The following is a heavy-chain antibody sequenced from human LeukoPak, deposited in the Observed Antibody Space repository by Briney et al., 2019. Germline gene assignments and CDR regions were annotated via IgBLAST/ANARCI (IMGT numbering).Heavy chain of an antibody. CDR1: GITFSNYW. CDR3: AKDPAIVVVVAAHFDY. D-gene: IGHD2-15*01. V-gene: IGHV3-23*01. J-gene: IGHJ4*02. Sequence: PGGSLRLSCGASGITFSNYWMSWVRQAPEKGLEWVSAISGSGGSTYYADSAKGRFTISRDNSKNTLYLQVNSLRAEDTAVYYCAKDPAIVVVVAAHFDYWGQGTLVTVSS. CDR2: ISGSGGST.